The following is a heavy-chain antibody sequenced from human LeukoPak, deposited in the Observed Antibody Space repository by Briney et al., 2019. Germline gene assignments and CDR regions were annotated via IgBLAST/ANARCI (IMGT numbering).Heavy chain of an antibody. V-gene: IGHV4-61*08. D-gene: IGHD3-22*01. CDR1: GGSISSGDYY. CDR3: ASSPEASEDYYDPYQYQYYFDY. J-gene: IGHJ4*02. Sequence: NASETLSLTCTVSGGSISSGDYYWSWIRQPPGKGLEWIGYIYYSGTTNYNPSLKSRVTISVDTSKNQFSLKLSSVTAADTAVYYCASSPEASEDYYDPYQYQYYFDYWGQGTLVTVSS. CDR2: IYYSGTT.